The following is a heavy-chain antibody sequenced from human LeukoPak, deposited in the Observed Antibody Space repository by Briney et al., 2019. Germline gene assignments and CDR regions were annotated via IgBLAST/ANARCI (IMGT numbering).Heavy chain of an antibody. CDR1: GGSLSSYY. CDR3: ARGLKFYDILTAYYTFPYFDY. D-gene: IGHD3-9*01. CDR2: IYYSGST. Sequence: PSETLSLTCTVSGGSLSSYYWTWIRQPPGKGLEWIGYIYYSGSTNYNPSLKSRVTISVDTSKNQFSLRLSSVTVADTAVYYCARGLKFYDILTAYYTFPYFDYGGQGALVTVSS. V-gene: IGHV4-59*01. J-gene: IGHJ4*02.